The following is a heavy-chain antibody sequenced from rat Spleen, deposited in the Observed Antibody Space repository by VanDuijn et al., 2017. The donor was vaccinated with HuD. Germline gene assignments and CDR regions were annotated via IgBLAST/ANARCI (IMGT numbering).Heavy chain of an antibody. J-gene: IGHJ3*01. CDR1: GFTFSTFP. Sequence: EVQLVESGGGLVQPGRSLKLSCTASGFTFSTFPMVWVRQTPTKGLEWVASISPGGGDTYYRDSVKGRFTISRDIAKSILFLEMDSLRSEDTATYYCARPTEGIAWFAYWGQGTLVTVSS. D-gene: IGHD1-11*01. CDR2: ISPGGGDT. CDR3: ARPTEGIAWFAY. V-gene: IGHV5-25*01.